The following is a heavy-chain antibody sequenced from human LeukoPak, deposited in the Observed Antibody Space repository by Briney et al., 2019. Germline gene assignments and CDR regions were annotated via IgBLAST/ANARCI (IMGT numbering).Heavy chain of an antibody. CDR2: ISGSGGST. V-gene: IGHV3-23*01. Sequence: PGGSLRLSCAASGFTFSSYAMSWVRQAPGKGLEWVSAISGSGGSTYYADSVKGRFTISRDNSKNTLYLQMNSLRAEDTAVYYCAESRLSYVGAFDIWGQGTMVTVSS. CDR1: GFTFSSYA. CDR3: AESRLSYVGAFDI. D-gene: IGHD3-10*02. J-gene: IGHJ3*02.